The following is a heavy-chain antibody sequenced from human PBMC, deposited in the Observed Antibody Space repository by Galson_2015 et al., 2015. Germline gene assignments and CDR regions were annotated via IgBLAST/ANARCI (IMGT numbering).Heavy chain of an antibody. Sequence: SVKVSCKASGGTFSSYAISWVRQAPGQGLEWVGGIIPIFGTANYAQKFQGRVTITADESTSTAYMELSSLRSEDTAVYYCARGSEVDCRRLVVYNYCGMDVWVPGTTVTVSS. CDR2: IIPIFGTA. V-gene: IGHV1-69*13. J-gene: IGHJ6*02. CDR3: ARGSEVDCRRLVVYNYCGMDV. D-gene: IGHD2-15*01. CDR1: GGTFSSYA.